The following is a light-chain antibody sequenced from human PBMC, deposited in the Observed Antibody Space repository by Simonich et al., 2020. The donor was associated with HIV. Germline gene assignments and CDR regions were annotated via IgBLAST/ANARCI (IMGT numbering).Light chain of an antibody. Sequence: EIVMTQSPATLSVSPGERATLSCRASKSVSSNLAWYQQKPGQAPRLRLYGASSRATGIPARFSGSGSGTEFTLTISSLQPEDFAVYYCQQDYNLPPTFGQGTKVEIK. CDR1: KSVSSN. V-gene: IGKV3-15*01. CDR2: GAS. CDR3: QQDYNLPPT. J-gene: IGKJ1*01.